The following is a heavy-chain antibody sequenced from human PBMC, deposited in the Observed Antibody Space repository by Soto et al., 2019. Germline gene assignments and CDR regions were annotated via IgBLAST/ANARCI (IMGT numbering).Heavy chain of an antibody. J-gene: IGHJ4*02. CDR3: ARTDYLFSTLTYYFDY. Sequence: ASVKVSWKASGYTFTGYYVNWARQAPGRGLEWMGWINPDNGVPNYAQRFQGRVTLSRDTSINTAYMELSRLTSDDTAMYYCARTDYLFSTLTYYFDYWGQGTLVTVSS. V-gene: IGHV1-2*02. CDR2: INPDNGVP. D-gene: IGHD3-16*01. CDR1: GYTFTGYY.